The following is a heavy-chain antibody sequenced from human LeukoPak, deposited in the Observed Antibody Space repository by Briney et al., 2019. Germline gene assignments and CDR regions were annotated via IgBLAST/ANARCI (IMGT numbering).Heavy chain of an antibody. Sequence: PSETLSLTCTVSGGSISSYYWSWIRQPPGKGLEWIGYIYYSGSTNYNPSLKSRVTISVDTSKNQFSLKLSSVTAADTAVYYCARHISRGYSYGIVYWGQGTLVTVSS. CDR3: ARHISRGYSYGIVY. D-gene: IGHD5-18*01. V-gene: IGHV4-59*08. CDR2: IYYSGST. J-gene: IGHJ4*02. CDR1: GGSISSYY.